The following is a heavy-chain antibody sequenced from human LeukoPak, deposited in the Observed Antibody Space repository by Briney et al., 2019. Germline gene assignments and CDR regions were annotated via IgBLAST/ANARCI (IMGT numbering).Heavy chain of an antibody. D-gene: IGHD5-12*01. CDR3: ARVGYSGYQAGGYYGMDV. CDR2: IYYSGST. Sequence: PSETLSLTCTVSGGSISSYYWSWIRQPPGKGLEWIGYIYYSGSTNYNPSLKSRVTISVDTSKNQFSLKLSSVTAADTAVYYCARVGYSGYQAGGYYGMDVWGQGTTVTVSS. CDR1: GGSISSYY. V-gene: IGHV4-59*08. J-gene: IGHJ6*02.